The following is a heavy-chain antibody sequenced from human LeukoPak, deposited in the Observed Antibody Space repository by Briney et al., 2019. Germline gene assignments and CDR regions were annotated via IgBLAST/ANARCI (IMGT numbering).Heavy chain of an antibody. D-gene: IGHD2-2*01. J-gene: IGHJ2*01. CDR1: GFTFSSYW. CDR2: IKQDGSEK. V-gene: IGHV3-7*01. CDR3: ARRGYCSSTSCYPDWYLDL. Sequence: GGSLRLSCAASGFTFSSYWMSWVRQAPGNGLEWVANIKQDGSEKYYVDSVKGRFTISRDNAKNSLYLQVNSLRAEDTAVYYCARRGYCSSTSCYPDWYLDLWGRGTLVTVSS.